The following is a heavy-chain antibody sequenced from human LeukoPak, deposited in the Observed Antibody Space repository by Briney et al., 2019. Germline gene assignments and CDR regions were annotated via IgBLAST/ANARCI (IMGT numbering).Heavy chain of an antibody. J-gene: IGHJ4*02. CDR3: ARGNTVTDYFDY. V-gene: IGHV4-59*02. D-gene: IGHD4-17*01. CDR1: GGSVNSHY. CDR2: VYHSGST. Sequence: PSETLSLTCTVSGGSVNSHYWSWIRQPPGKALEWIGYVYHSGSTKFNPSVESRATISIDTSKNQFSLKVTSATAADTAVYYCARGNTVTDYFDYWGQGTLVSVSS.